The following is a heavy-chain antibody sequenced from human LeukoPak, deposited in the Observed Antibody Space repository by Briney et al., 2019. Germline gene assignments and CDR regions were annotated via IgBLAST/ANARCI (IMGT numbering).Heavy chain of an antibody. V-gene: IGHV4-59*08. D-gene: IGHD3-10*01. CDR2: IYNNGNS. Sequence: PSETLSLTCTVSDGSISSYYWSWIRQPPGKGLEWIGWIYNNGNSNNNPSLESRVSMSLDTSRNQFSLRLNSVTAADTAVYYCASHTKGSGDYLFDYWGQGTLVTVSS. J-gene: IGHJ4*02. CDR1: DGSISSYY. CDR3: ASHTKGSGDYLFDY.